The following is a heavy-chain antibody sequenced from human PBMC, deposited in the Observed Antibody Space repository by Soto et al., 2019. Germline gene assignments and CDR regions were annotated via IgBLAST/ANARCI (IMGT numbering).Heavy chain of an antibody. Sequence: SETLSLTCTVTGASISSNYWSWIRQPPGKGLEWIGYIYYTGGANFGPSYNPSLKSRVTISVDTSKNQFSLKLSSVTAADTAVYYCARDFDQRWFDPWGQGTLVTVSS. CDR3: ARDFDQRWFDP. V-gene: IGHV4-59*12. D-gene: IGHD3-9*01. CDR2: IYYTGGA. J-gene: IGHJ5*02. CDR1: GASISSNY.